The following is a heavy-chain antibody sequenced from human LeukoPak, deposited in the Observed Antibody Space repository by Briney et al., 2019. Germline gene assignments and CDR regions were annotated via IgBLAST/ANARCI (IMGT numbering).Heavy chain of an antibody. V-gene: IGHV1-2*02. D-gene: IGHD1-20*01. CDR2: IHPNSGAT. Sequence: ASVKVSCKASGYTFTDFYIHWLQQAPGRGLEWMGWIHPNSGATKYAQGLQGRLTVTRDTSVSTAYMELSRLTSDDTAVYFRARRSYNRNDIPWFDPWGQGTQVTVSS. CDR1: GYTFTDFY. CDR3: ARRSYNRNDIPWFDP. J-gene: IGHJ5*02.